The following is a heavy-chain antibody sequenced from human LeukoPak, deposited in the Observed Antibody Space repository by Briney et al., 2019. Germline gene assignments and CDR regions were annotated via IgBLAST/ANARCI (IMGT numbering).Heavy chain of an antibody. Sequence: PGGSLRLSCAASGFTFSTYGMHWVRQAPGKGLEWVAIIWYDGSNTYYADSVKGRFTISRDNSKNTLFLQMNSVRAEDTAVYYCARETIAAAVYYFDYWGQGTLVTVSS. CDR3: ARETIAAAVYYFDY. D-gene: IGHD6-13*01. CDR1: GFTFSTYG. CDR2: IWYDGSNT. J-gene: IGHJ4*02. V-gene: IGHV3-33*01.